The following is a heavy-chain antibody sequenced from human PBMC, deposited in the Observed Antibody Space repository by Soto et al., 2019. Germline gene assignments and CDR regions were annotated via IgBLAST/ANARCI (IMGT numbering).Heavy chain of an antibody. Sequence: ASVKVSCKASGYTFTSYAMHWVRQAPGQRLEWMGWINAGNGSTKYSQKFQGRVTITRDTSASTAYMELSSLRSEDTAVYYCARGIAVAGNDYWGQGTLVTVSS. CDR1: GYTFTSYA. CDR3: ARGIAVAGNDY. D-gene: IGHD6-19*01. V-gene: IGHV1-3*01. J-gene: IGHJ4*02. CDR2: INAGNGST.